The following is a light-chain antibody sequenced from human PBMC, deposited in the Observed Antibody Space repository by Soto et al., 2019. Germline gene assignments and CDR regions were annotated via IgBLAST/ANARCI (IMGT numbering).Light chain of an antibody. CDR2: TAS. Sequence: DIQMTQSPSSLSASVGDRVTITCRASQAISNSLAWYQQRPGEVPKLRIYTASTLQSGVPSRFSGSGSGTDFTLTISSLQPGDVATYYCQKYNRAPFTFGPGTKVDV. CDR3: QKYNRAPFT. V-gene: IGKV1-27*01. J-gene: IGKJ3*01. CDR1: QAISNS.